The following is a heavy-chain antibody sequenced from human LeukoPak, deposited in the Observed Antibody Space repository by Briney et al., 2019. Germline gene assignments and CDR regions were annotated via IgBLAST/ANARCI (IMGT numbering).Heavy chain of an antibody. CDR3: ARDPPREHSSSWERLDY. V-gene: IGHV1-18*01. CDR2: ISAYNGNT. CDR1: GYTFTSYG. J-gene: IGHJ4*02. Sequence: ASVKVSCKASGYTFTSYGISWVRQAPGQGLEWMGWISAYNGNTNYAQKLQGRVTMTTDTSTSTAYMELRSLRSDDTAVYYCARDPPREHSSSWERLDYWGQGTLVTVSS. D-gene: IGHD6-13*01.